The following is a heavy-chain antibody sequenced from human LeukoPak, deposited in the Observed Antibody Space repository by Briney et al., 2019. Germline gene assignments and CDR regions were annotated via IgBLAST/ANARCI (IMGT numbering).Heavy chain of an antibody. J-gene: IGHJ4*02. CDR2: INWNGAST. D-gene: IGHD6-19*01. Sequence: RGGSLRLSCAASGFRFDDHGMSWVRQVPGKGLEWVSGINWNGASTGYGDSVKGRFTISRDNAKNSLYLQMNSLRAEDTALYYCAGGDRNGWYFDYWGQGILVTVSS. CDR1: GFRFDDHG. V-gene: IGHV3-20*04. CDR3: AGGDRNGWYFDY.